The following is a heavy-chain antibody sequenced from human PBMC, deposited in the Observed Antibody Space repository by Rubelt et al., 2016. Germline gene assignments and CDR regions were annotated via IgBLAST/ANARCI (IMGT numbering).Heavy chain of an antibody. J-gene: IGHJ4*02. D-gene: IGHD1-26*01. Sequence: QVQLVQSGAEVTKPGASVKVSCKASGYTFTGSYMHWVRQAHGQGLEGKGWINPNRGGTNYAQKFQGRVTMTRDTSISTAYMELSRLRSDDTAVYYCASSSGSYYSLDYWGQGTLVTVSS. CDR2: INPNRGGT. CDR1: GYTFTGSY. V-gene: IGHV1-2*02. CDR3: ASSSGSYYSLDY.